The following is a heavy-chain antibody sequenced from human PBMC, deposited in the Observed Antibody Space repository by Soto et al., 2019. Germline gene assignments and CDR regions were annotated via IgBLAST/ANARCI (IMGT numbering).Heavy chain of an antibody. Sequence: GGSLRLSCAASGFTFSSYWMSWVRQAPGKGLEWVANIKQDGSEKYYVDSVKGRFTISRDNAKNSLYLQMNSLRAEDTAVYYCARDPPSQNVDTAMGSDYWGQGTLVTVSS. CDR1: GFTFSSYW. D-gene: IGHD5-18*01. J-gene: IGHJ4*02. V-gene: IGHV3-7*01. CDR2: IKQDGSEK. CDR3: ARDPPSQNVDTAMGSDY.